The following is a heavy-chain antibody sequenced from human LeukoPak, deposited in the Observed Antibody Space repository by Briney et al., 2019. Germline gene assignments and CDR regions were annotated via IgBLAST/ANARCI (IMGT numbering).Heavy chain of an antibody. CDR1: GFFVSNNY. V-gene: IGHV3-66*01. CDR2: IYSGGDT. J-gene: IGHJ4*02. Sequence: PGGSLRLSCAASGFFVSNNYMSWVRQAPGKGLEWVSVIYSGGDTYYADSVKGRFTISRDNSKNTLYLQMNSLRAEDTAVYYCARISLESSGWYSLDYWGQGTLLTVSS. D-gene: IGHD6-19*01. CDR3: ARISLESSGWYSLDY.